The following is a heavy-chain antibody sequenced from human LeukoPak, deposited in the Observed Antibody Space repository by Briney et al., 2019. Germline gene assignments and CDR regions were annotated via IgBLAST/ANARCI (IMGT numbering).Heavy chain of an antibody. V-gene: IGHV4-61*01. Sequence: PSETLSLTCTVSGGSVSSGSYYWSWIRQPPGKGLEWIGYIYYSGSTNYNPSLKSRVTISVDTSKNQFSLKLSSVTAADTAVYYCARDGQYYYYGMDVWGQGTTVTVSS. J-gene: IGHJ6*02. CDR1: GGSVSSGSYY. CDR2: IYYSGST. CDR3: ARDGQYYYYGMDV.